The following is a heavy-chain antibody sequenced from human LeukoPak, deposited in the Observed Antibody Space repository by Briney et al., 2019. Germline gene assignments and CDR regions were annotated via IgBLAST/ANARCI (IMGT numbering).Heavy chain of an antibody. CDR3: ARRSRLVGGPARFEF. D-gene: IGHD3-16*01. CDR2: MYYTGST. CDR1: SGSIISSSYY. V-gene: IGHV4-39*01. Sequence: SETLSLTCTVSSGSIISSSYYWGWIRQPPGKGLEYIASMYYTGSTYYNPSLKSRVTMSVDTSKNQFSLKLSSVTAADTAVYYCARRSRLVGGPARFEFWGQGALVTVSS. J-gene: IGHJ4*02.